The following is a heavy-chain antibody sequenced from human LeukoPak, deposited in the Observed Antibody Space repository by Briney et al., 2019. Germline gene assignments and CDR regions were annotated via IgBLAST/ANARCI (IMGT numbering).Heavy chain of an antibody. Sequence: ASVKVSCKASGYTFTGYYMHWVPQAPGQGLEWMGWINPNSGGTNYAQKFQGWVTMTRDTSISTAYMELSRLRSDDTAVYYCARGGAAAGTYFDYWGQGTLVTVSS. J-gene: IGHJ4*02. CDR3: ARGGAAAGTYFDY. D-gene: IGHD6-13*01. CDR1: GYTFTGYY. CDR2: INPNSGGT. V-gene: IGHV1-2*04.